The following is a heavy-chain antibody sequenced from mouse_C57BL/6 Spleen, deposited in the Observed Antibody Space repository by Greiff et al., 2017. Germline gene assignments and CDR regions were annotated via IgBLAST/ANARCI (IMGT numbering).Heavy chain of an antibody. D-gene: IGHD1-1*01. Sequence: VQLQQSGAELVRPGASVKLSCKASGYTFTDYYINWVKQRPGQGLEWIARIYPGSGNTYYNEKFKGKATLTAEKSSSTAYMQLSSLTSEDSAVYFCARDYYGSSYPLMDYWGQGTSVTVSS. CDR3: ARDYYGSSYPLMDY. CDR1: GYTFTDYY. J-gene: IGHJ4*01. V-gene: IGHV1-76*01. CDR2: IYPGSGNT.